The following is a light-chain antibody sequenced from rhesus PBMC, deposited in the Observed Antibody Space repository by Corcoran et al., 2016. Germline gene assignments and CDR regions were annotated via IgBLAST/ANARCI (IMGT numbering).Light chain of an antibody. CDR2: DAA. CDR1: QSVRSS. CDR3: QQYRSWPLT. V-gene: IGKV3-35*01. J-gene: IGKJ4*01. Sequence: EIVLTQSPATLSLSPGERATFSCRASQSVRSSLAWSQQKPGQPPRLLIYDAATRATGSPDRFSGTGSGTDFTLTISSLEPEDVGVYYYQQYRSWPLTFGGGTKVELK.